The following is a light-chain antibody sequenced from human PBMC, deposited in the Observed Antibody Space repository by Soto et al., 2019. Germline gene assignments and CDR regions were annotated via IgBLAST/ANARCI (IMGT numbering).Light chain of an antibody. J-gene: IGKJ3*01. V-gene: IGKV3-15*01. CDR1: QSVSSS. CDR3: QQYNNWSPLT. Sequence: EIVMTQSPATLSVSPGERVTLSCRASQSVSSSLAWYQQKPGQAPRLLIYDASTRATGIPARFSGSGSGTEFILTISSLQSEDFAVYYCQQYNNWSPLTFGPGTKVDIK. CDR2: DAS.